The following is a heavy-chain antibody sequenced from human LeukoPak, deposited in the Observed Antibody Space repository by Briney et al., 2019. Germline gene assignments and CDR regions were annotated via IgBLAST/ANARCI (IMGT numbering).Heavy chain of an antibody. V-gene: IGHV3-30*02. CDR3: AKDQRSSGWYSYLFDY. D-gene: IGHD6-19*01. CDR1: GFTFSSYG. Sequence: AGGSLRLSCAASGFTFSSYGMHWVRQAPGKGLEWVAFIRYDGSNKYYADSVKGRFTISRDNSKNTLYLQMNSLRAEDTAVYYCAKDQRSSGWYSYLFDYWGQGTLVTVSS. J-gene: IGHJ4*02. CDR2: IRYDGSNK.